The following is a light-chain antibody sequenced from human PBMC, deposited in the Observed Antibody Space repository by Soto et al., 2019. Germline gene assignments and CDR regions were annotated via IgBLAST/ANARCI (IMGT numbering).Light chain of an antibody. J-gene: IGLJ3*02. CDR1: SSDVGGFDF. V-gene: IGLV2-11*01. CDR2: DVS. CDR3: CLYTASYSV. Sequence: QSALTQPRSVSGSPGPSVAISCTATSSDVGGFDFVSWYQQHPGKAPKLVIYDVSKRPSGVPDRFSGSRSVDTASLTISGLQAEDEADYYCCLYTASYSVFGGGTKLTVL.